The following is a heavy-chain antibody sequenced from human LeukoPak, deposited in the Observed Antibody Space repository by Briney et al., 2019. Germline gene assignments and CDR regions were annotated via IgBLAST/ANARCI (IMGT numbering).Heavy chain of an antibody. V-gene: IGHV3-66*02. CDR2: IYSGGST. CDR1: GFTVSSNY. Sequence: PGGSLRLSRAASGFTVSSNYMSWVRQAPGKGLEWVSVIYSGGSTYYADSVKGRFTISRDNSKNTLYLQMNSLRAEDTAVYYCARGRSTFDYWGQGTLVTVSS. CDR3: ARGRSTFDY. D-gene: IGHD1-26*01. J-gene: IGHJ4*02.